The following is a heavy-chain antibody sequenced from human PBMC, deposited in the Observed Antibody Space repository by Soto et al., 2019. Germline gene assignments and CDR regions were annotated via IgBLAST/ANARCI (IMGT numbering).Heavy chain of an antibody. CDR2: ISVSGGST. CDR3: AKDVPGFYGLTYGMDV. CDR1: GFTFSSYA. D-gene: IGHD4-17*01. V-gene: IGHV3-23*01. Sequence: PVGSLILSWSASGFTFSSYAMIWVRQAPGKGLEWVSAISVSGGSTYYADSVKGRFTISRDNSKNTLYLQMNSLRAEDTAVYYCAKDVPGFYGLTYGMDVWGQGTTVTVSS. J-gene: IGHJ6*02.